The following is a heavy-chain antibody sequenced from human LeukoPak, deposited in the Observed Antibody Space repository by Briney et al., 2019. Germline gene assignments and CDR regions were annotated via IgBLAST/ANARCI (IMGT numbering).Heavy chain of an antibody. J-gene: IGHJ4*02. D-gene: IGHD5-18*01. Sequence: PSETLSLTCAVYGGSFSGYYWSWIRQPPGKGLEWIGEINHSGSTNYNPSLKSRVTISVDTSKNQFSLKLSSVTAADTAVYYCARSLRGYRFATDYWGQGTLVTVFS. CDR1: GGSFSGYY. CDR2: INHSGST. V-gene: IGHV4-34*01. CDR3: ARSLRGYRFATDY.